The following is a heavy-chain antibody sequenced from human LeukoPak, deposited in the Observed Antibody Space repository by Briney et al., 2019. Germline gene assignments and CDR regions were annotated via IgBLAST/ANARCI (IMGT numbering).Heavy chain of an antibody. CDR3: VRERPTYGLDALDV. V-gene: IGHV3-13*01. J-gene: IGHJ3*01. D-gene: IGHD3-10*01. Sequence: GGSLRLSCAASGFTFNSYDMYWVRQVIGKGLEWVSAIDKGPNTYYSDSVKGRFTISRDNVKNFLYLQMNSLRAEDTAIYYCVRERPTYGLDALDVWGRGTMVTVSS. CDR1: GFTFNSYD. CDR2: IDKGPNT.